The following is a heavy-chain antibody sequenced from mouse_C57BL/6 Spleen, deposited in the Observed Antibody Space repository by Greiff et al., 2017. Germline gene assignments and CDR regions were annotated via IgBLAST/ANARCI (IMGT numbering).Heavy chain of an antibody. Sequence: VQLKQSGTVLARPGASVKMSCKTSGYTFTSYWMHWVKQRPGQGLEWIGAIYPGNSDTSYNQKFKGKAKLTAVTSASTAYMELSSLTNEDSAVYYCTRGEVTTVVEESYYFDYWGQGTTLTVSS. CDR1: GYTFTSYW. CDR3: TRGEVTTVVEESYYFDY. V-gene: IGHV1-5*01. CDR2: IYPGNSDT. D-gene: IGHD1-1*01. J-gene: IGHJ2*01.